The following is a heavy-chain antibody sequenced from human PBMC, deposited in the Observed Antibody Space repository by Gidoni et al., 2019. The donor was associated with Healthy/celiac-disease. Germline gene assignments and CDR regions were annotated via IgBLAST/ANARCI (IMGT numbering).Heavy chain of an antibody. J-gene: IGHJ4*02. D-gene: IGHD6-13*01. CDR3: ARDIAAAGPSDY. Sequence: QVQLQESGPGLVKPSETLSLTCTVSGGSISSYYWSWIRQPPGKGLEWIGYIYYSGSTNYNPSLKSRVTISVDTSMNQFSLKLSSVTAADTAVYYCARDIAAAGPSDYWGQGTLVTVSS. CDR1: GGSISSYY. CDR2: IYYSGST. V-gene: IGHV4-59*01.